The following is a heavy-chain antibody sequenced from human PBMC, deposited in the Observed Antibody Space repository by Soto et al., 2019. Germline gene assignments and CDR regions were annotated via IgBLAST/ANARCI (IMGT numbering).Heavy chain of an antibody. Sequence: ASVKVSCKASGYTFTSYGISWVRQAPGQWFEWMGWISAYNGNTNYAQKLQGRVTMTTDTSTSTAYMELRSLRSDDTAVYYCARVLIPPGIAVAGAFDIWGQGTMVTVSS. D-gene: IGHD6-19*01. J-gene: IGHJ3*02. CDR3: ARVLIPPGIAVAGAFDI. V-gene: IGHV1-18*01. CDR1: GYTFTSYG. CDR2: ISAYNGNT.